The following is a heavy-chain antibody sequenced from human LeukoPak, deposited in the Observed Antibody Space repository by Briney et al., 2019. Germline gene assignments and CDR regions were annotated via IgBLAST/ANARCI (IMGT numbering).Heavy chain of an antibody. D-gene: IGHD5-18*01. J-gene: IGHJ4*02. CDR2: ISYDGSNK. CDR1: GFTLSNYD. CDR3: AKVYFGGYSYGHFDH. V-gene: IGHV3-30*18. Sequence: GGSLRLSCAASGFTLSNYDMHWVRQAPGKGLEWVGVISYDGSNKYYADSVKGRFTISRDNSKNTLYLQMNSLRAEDTAVYYCAKVYFGGYSYGHFDHWGQGTLVTVSS.